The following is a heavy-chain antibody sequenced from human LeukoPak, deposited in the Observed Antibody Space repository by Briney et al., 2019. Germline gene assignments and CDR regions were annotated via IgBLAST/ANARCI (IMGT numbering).Heavy chain of an antibody. J-gene: IGHJ4*02. CDR2: INPNSGGT. Sequence: ASVKVSCKASGYTFTGYYMHWVRQAPGQGLEWMGRINPNSGGTNYAQKFQGRVTMTRDTSISTAYTELSRLRSDDTAVYYCARESLSARIAVAGGVLLYWGQGTLVTVSS. V-gene: IGHV1-2*06. D-gene: IGHD6-19*01. CDR3: ARESLSARIAVAGGVLLY. CDR1: GYTFTGYY.